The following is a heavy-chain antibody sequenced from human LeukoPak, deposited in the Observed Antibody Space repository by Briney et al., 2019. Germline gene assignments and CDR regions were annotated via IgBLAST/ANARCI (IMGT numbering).Heavy chain of an antibody. CDR3: AKATYYYDSSGWAAEFDY. V-gene: IGHV3-9*01. CDR1: GFTFDDYA. Sequence: GGSLRLSCAASGFTFDDYAMHWVRQAPGKGLEWVSGISWNSGSIGYADSVKGRFTISRDNAKNSLYLQMNSLRAEDTALYYCAKATYYYDSSGWAAEFDYWGQGTLVTVSS. CDR2: ISWNSGSI. D-gene: IGHD3-22*01. J-gene: IGHJ4*02.